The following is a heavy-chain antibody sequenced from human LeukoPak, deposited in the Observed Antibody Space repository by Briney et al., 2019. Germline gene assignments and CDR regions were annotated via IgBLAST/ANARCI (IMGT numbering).Heavy chain of an antibody. CDR2: INPSGGST. D-gene: IGHD1-26*01. CDR3: ARGSSGSYYNYFDY. J-gene: IGHJ4*02. CDR1: GYSFSNYY. V-gene: IGHV1-46*01. Sequence: ASVKVSCKASGYSFSNYYMHWLRQAPGQGLEWMGLINPSGGSTSYAQKFQGRVTMTRDTSTTTFYMDLSSLRSEDTAVYYCARGSSGSYYNYFDYWGQGTLVTVSS.